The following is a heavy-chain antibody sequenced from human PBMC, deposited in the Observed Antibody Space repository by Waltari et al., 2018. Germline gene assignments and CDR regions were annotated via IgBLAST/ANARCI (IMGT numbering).Heavy chain of an antibody. CDR2: ISYDGSNK. J-gene: IGHJ6*03. D-gene: IGHD6-6*01. V-gene: IGHV3-30-3*01. Sequence: VQLLESGGGLVQPGGSLRLSCAASGFTFSSYAMSWVRQAPGKGLEWVAVISYDGSNKYYADSVKGRFTISRDNSKNTLYLQMNSLRAEDTAVYYCARWREGGSSSPGHYYYYMDVWGKGTTVTVSS. CDR3: ARWREGGSSSPGHYYYYMDV. CDR1: GFTFSSYA.